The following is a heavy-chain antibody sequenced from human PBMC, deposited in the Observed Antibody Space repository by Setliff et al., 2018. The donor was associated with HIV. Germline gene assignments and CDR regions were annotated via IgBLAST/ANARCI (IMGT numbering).Heavy chain of an antibody. CDR3: ARDAEVGTTYFDY. V-gene: IGHV3-64*02. J-gene: IGHJ4*02. CDR2: ISSNGLST. Sequence: GGSLRLSCAASGFTFSSYFMHWVRQAPGKGLEYVSAISSNGLSTYYADSVKGRFTISRDNSKSTLYLQMGSLRAEDMAVYYCARDAEVGTTYFDYWGQGTLVT. D-gene: IGHD1-26*01. CDR1: GFTFSSYF.